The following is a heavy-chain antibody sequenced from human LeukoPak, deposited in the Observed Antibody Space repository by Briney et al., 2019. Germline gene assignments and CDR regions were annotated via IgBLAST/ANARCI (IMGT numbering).Heavy chain of an antibody. CDR2: ISGSGGST. CDR1: GFTFSSYA. Sequence: PGGSLRLSCAASGFTFSSYAMSWVRQAPGKGLEWVSAISGSGGSTYYADSVKGRFTISRDNSKNTLYLQMNSLRAEDTAVYYCARDLAAAGSEKDYYYYGMDVWGQGTTVTVSS. V-gene: IGHV3-23*01. D-gene: IGHD6-13*01. CDR3: ARDLAAAGSEKDYYYYGMDV. J-gene: IGHJ6*02.